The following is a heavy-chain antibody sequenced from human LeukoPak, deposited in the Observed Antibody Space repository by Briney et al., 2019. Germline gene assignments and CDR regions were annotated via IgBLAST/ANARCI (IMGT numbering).Heavy chain of an antibody. CDR3: ASTGYSSGWYFAFDI. Sequence: SETLSLTCTVSGGSISSSSYYWGWIRQPPGKGLEWIGSIYYSGSTYYNPSLKSRVTISVDTSKNQFSLKLSSVTAADTAVYYCASTGYSSGWYFAFDIWGQGTMVTVSS. CDR1: GGSISSSSYY. D-gene: IGHD6-19*01. V-gene: IGHV4-39*07. J-gene: IGHJ3*02. CDR2: IYYSGST.